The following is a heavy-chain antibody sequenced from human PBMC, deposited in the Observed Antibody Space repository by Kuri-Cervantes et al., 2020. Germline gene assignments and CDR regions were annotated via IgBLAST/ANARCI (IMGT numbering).Heavy chain of an antibody. CDR3: ARDRTNDYDFWSGYRGGAFDI. CDR2: IYYSGST. CDR1: GGSISSGDYY. J-gene: IGHJ3*02. D-gene: IGHD3-3*01. V-gene: IGHV4-30-4*01. Sequence: SCTVSGGSISSGDYYWSWIRQPPGKGLEWIGYIYYSGSTYYNPSLKSRVTISVDTSKNQFSLKLSSVTAADTAVYYCARDRTNDYDFWSGYRGGAFDIWGQGTMVTVSS.